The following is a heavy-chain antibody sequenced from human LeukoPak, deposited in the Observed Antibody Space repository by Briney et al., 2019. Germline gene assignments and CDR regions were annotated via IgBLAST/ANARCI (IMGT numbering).Heavy chain of an antibody. CDR2: IYPGDSDT. CDR1: GYSFTIYW. CDR3: ARLPYYYGSGSYPFDY. Sequence: GESLKISCKGSGYSFTIYWIGWVRQMPGKGLEWMGIIYPGDSDTRYSPSFEGQVTISADKSSSTAYLQWSSLKASDTAMYYCARLPYYYGSGSYPFDYWGQGTLVTVSS. J-gene: IGHJ4*02. V-gene: IGHV5-51*01. D-gene: IGHD3-10*01.